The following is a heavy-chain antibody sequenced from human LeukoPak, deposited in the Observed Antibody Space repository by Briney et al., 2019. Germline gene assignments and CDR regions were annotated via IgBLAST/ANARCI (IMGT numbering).Heavy chain of an antibody. Sequence: SVKVSCTASGGTFSSYAISWVRQAPGQGLEWMGGIISIFGTANYAQKFQGRVTITADESTSAAYMELSSLRSEDTAVYYCACVRYFDWLLPLYGMDVWGQGTTVTVSS. CDR2: IISIFGTA. V-gene: IGHV1-69*13. CDR1: GGTFSSYA. CDR3: ACVRYFDWLLPLYGMDV. D-gene: IGHD3-9*01. J-gene: IGHJ6*02.